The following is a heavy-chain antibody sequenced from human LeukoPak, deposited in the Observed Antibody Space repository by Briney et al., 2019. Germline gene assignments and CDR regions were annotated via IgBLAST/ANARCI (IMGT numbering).Heavy chain of an antibody. CDR1: GGTFSSYA. D-gene: IGHD6-13*01. CDR2: IIPILGIA. Sequence: ASVKVSCKASGGTFSSYAISWVRQAPGQGLEWMGRIIPILGIANYAQKFQGRVTIAADKSTSTAYMELSSLRSEDTAVYYCARWCIAAAGFYYYYGMDVWGQGTTVTVSS. J-gene: IGHJ6*02. V-gene: IGHV1-69*04. CDR3: ARWCIAAAGFYYYYGMDV.